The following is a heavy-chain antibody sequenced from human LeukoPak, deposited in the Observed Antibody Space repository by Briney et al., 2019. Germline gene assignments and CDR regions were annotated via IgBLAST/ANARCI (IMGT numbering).Heavy chain of an antibody. V-gene: IGHV3-23*01. J-gene: IGHJ4*02. Sequence: GGSLRLSCAASGFTFSSYAMSRVRQVPGKGLEWVSAISGSGGSTYYADSVKGRFTISRDNSKNTLYLQMNSLRAEDTAVYYCAKDGEVGSIDYWGQGTLVTVSS. CDR3: AKDGEVGSIDY. D-gene: IGHD3-16*01. CDR2: ISGSGGST. CDR1: GFTFSSYA.